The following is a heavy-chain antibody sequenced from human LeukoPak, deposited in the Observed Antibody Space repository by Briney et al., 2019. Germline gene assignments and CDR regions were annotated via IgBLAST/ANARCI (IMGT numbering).Heavy chain of an antibody. CDR2: IIPIFGTA. V-gene: IGHV1-69*05. J-gene: IGHJ3*02. CDR1: GGTFSSYA. Sequence: SVKVSCKASGGTFSSYAISWVRQAPGQGLEWMGRIIPIFGTANYVQKFQGRVTITTDESTSTAYMELSSLRSEDTAVYYCAISSPAGHDAFDIWGQGTMVTVSS. CDR3: AISSPAGHDAFDI.